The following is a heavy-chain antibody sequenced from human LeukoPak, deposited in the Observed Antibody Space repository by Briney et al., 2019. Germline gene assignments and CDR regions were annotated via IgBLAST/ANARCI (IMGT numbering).Heavy chain of an antibody. D-gene: IGHD3-22*01. J-gene: IGHJ4*02. CDR3: ASARIDYYYDRSFYYCFDY. V-gene: IGHV4-59*01. CDR1: GGSISSYY. Sequence: SETLSLTCTVSGGSISSYYWSWIRQPPGKGLEWIGYIYYSGSTNDNPSLKSRVTISEDTSKKQFSLKLSSVTAADTAVYYCASARIDYYYDRSFYYCFDYWGQGTLVSVSS. CDR2: IYYSGST.